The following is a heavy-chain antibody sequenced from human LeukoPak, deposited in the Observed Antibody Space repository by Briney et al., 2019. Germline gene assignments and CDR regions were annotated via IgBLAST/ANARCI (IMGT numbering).Heavy chain of an antibody. Sequence: PGGSLRLSCAASGFTFSSNGMHWVRQAPGKGLEWVAVISYDGSKKYYADSVKGRFTVSRDDSKNTLYLQMNSLRAEDAAVYYCAKDRSSSWAFDYWGQETLVTVSS. D-gene: IGHD6-13*01. CDR3: AKDRSSSWAFDY. CDR1: GFTFSSNG. CDR2: ISYDGSKK. J-gene: IGHJ4*02. V-gene: IGHV3-30*18.